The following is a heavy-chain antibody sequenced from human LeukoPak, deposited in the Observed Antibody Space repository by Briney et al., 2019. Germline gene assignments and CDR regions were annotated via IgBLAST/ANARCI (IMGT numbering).Heavy chain of an antibody. CDR3: ARASYSGTYYFDY. D-gene: IGHD1-26*01. J-gene: IGHJ4*02. Sequence: ASVKVSCKASGYTFTGYYMHWVRQAPGQGLEWMGWINPNSGGTNYAQKFQGRVTMTRDTSKNQFSLKLSSVTAADTAVYYCARASYSGTYYFDYWGQGTLVTVSS. CDR2: INPNSGGT. V-gene: IGHV1-2*02. CDR1: GYTFTGYY.